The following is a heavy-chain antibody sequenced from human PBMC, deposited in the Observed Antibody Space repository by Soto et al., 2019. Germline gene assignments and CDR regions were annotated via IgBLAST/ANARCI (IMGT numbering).Heavy chain of an antibody. CDR1: GFTFRNAL. V-gene: IGHV3-15*01. Sequence: EVQLVESGGGLVKPGGSIRLSCVASGFTFRNALMSWVRQAPGKGLEWVGRIKSKNDGGTTDYAAPVKGRFTISRDDSENTLYLQMNSLKTEDTGVYYCTTDGYIDWFLDRGWGQGTLVTVSS. CDR3: TTDGYIDWFLDRG. D-gene: IGHD3-9*01. CDR2: IKSKNDGGTT. J-gene: IGHJ4*02.